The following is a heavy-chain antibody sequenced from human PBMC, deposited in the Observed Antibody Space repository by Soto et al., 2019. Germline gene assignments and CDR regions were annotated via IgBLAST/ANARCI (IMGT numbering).Heavy chain of an antibody. D-gene: IGHD2-15*01. CDR2: MYYGGRT. V-gene: IGHV4-59*08. J-gene: IGHJ5*02. Sequence: SETLSLTCTVSGGSISSYYWGWIRQPPGKGLEWIGYMYYGGRTNYNPSLKSRVTISVDTSKMQVSLKLSSVTAADTAVYFCARGTPSPLIVRSSRGPWFDPWGQGTLVTVSS. CDR1: GGSISSYY. CDR3: ARGTPSPLIVRSSRGPWFDP.